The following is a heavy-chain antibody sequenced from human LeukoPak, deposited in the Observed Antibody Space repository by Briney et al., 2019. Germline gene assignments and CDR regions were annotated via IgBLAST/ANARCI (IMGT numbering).Heavy chain of an antibody. Sequence: GGSLRLSCAASGFTVSSNYMSWVRQVPGKGLECVSSISSSSSFIYYADSVKGRFTISRDNAKNSLYLEMNSLRAEDTAVYHCARLHQLGTNAFDIWGQGTMVTVSS. CDR2: ISSSSSFI. D-gene: IGHD7-27*01. CDR1: GFTVSSNY. J-gene: IGHJ3*02. V-gene: IGHV3-21*04. CDR3: ARLHQLGTNAFDI.